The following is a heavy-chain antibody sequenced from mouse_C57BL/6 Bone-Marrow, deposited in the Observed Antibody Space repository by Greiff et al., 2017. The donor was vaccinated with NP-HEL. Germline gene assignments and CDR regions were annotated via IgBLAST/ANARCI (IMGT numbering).Heavy chain of an antibody. CDR3: SHYYGSSTGFAY. D-gene: IGHD1-1*01. CDR1: GFNIKDDY. V-gene: IGHV14-4*01. J-gene: IGHJ3*01. CDR2: IDPENGDT. Sequence: VQLQQSGAELVRPGASVKLSCTASGFNIKDDYMHWVKQRPEQGLEWIGWIDPENGDTEYASKFHGKATITADTSSNTAYLQLSSLTSEDTAVYYCSHYYGSSTGFAYWGQGTLVTVSA.